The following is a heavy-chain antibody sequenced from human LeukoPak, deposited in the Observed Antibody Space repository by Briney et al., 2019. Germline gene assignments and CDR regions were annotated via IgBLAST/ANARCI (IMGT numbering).Heavy chain of an antibody. J-gene: IGHJ6*02. Sequence: GASVTVSCKASGYTFTSHALHWVRQAPGESLEWMAWINGATGNTEYSQKFQARVTITRDTSASTAYMELSSLRSEDTAVYYCARSIIIVPNTSYYYYYMDVWGQGTTVTVYS. CDR1: GYTFTSHA. CDR3: ARSIIIVPNTSYYYYYMDV. D-gene: IGHD2/OR15-2a*01. V-gene: IGHV1-3*01. CDR2: INGATGNT.